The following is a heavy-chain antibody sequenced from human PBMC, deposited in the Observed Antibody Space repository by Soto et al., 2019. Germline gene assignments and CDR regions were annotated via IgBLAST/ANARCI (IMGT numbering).Heavy chain of an antibody. J-gene: IGHJ4*02. D-gene: IGHD5-12*01. CDR3: ASSYSGYDWGGFDY. V-gene: IGHV4-31*03. CDR2: IYSSGST. Sequence: QVQLQESGPGLVKPSQTLSLTCTVSGGSISSGGYYWNWIRQHPGKGLEWIGYIYSSGSTYYNPSLKSRISMSVDTSKNQFSLKLSSMTAADTAVYYCASSYSGYDWGGFDYWGQGLLVTVSS. CDR1: GGSISSGGYY.